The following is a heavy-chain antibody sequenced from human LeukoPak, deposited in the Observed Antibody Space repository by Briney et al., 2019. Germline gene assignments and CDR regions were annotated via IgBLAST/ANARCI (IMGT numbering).Heavy chain of an antibody. CDR2: ISSSSSNI. J-gene: IGHJ4*02. CDR3: ARMGAMGYSSSADY. Sequence: PGGSLRLSCAASGFTFSSYSMNWVRQAPGKGLEWVSSISSSSSNIYYADSVKGRFTISRDNAKNSLYLQMNSLRAEDTALYYCARMGAMGYSSSADYWGQGTLVTVSS. CDR1: GFTFSSYS. V-gene: IGHV3-21*04. D-gene: IGHD6-6*01.